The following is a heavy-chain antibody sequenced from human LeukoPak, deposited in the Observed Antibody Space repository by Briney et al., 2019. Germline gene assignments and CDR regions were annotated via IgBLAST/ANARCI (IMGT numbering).Heavy chain of an antibody. CDR3: AKSYYYDSSGYTYYFDD. Sequence: GGSLRLSCAASGFTFSSYSMNWVRQAPGKGLEWVSAISGSGGSTYYADSVKGRFTISRDNSKNTLYLQMNSLRAEDTAVYYCAKSYYYDSSGYTYYFDDWGQGTLVTVSS. V-gene: IGHV3-23*01. CDR2: ISGSGGST. J-gene: IGHJ4*02. CDR1: GFTFSSYS. D-gene: IGHD3-22*01.